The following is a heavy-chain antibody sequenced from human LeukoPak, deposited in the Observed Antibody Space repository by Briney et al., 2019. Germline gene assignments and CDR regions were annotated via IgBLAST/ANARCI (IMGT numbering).Heavy chain of an antibody. CDR2: IYYTGST. CDR1: GGSISRSNYY. CDR3: ARHVSTSSCGADCYSGGMDV. V-gene: IGHV4-39*01. J-gene: IGHJ6*02. D-gene: IGHD2-21*02. Sequence: PSETLSLTCTVSGGSISRSNYYWGWIRQPPGKGLEWIGSIYYTGSTYYYPSLKSRVTISVDTSKKQFSLKLSSVTAADTAVYYCARHVSTSSCGADCYSGGMDVWGQGPTVPVSS.